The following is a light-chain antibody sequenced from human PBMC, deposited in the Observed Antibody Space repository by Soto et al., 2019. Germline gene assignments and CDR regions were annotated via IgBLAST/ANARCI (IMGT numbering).Light chain of an antibody. Sequence: DIQMTQSPSSLSASVGDRVTITCRASQSISSYLNWYQQKPGKAPKLLIYAASSLQSGVPSGFSGSGSGTHFTLNIRSLQPEDLATYYCQQSYSTPRTFGQRTKLESK. CDR3: QQSYSTPRT. V-gene: IGKV1-39*01. J-gene: IGKJ2*01. CDR1: QSISSY. CDR2: AAS.